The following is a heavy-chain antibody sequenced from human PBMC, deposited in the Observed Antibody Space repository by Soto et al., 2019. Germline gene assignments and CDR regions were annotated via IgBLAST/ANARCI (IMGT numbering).Heavy chain of an antibody. CDR1: GYTFTSYA. V-gene: IGHV1-3*01. Sequence: QVQLVQSGAEVKKPGASVKVSCKASGYTFTSYAMHWVRQAPGQRLEWMGWINAGNGNTKYSQKFQGRVTITRDTSASTAYMELSSLRSEDTAVYYCARESSGYDYHYMDVWGKGTTVTVSS. D-gene: IGHD3-22*01. CDR2: INAGNGNT. CDR3: ARESSGYDYHYMDV. J-gene: IGHJ6*03.